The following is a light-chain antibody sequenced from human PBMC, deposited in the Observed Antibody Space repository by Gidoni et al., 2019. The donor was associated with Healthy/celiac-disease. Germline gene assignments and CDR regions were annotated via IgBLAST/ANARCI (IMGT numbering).Light chain of an antibody. CDR2: DAS. CDR3: QQYNSYSPT. Sequence: DIQMTQSPSTLSASVGDRVTITCRASQSISSWLAWYQQKPGKAPKLLIYDASSLESGVPSRFSGSGSGTEFTLTISSLQPDEFATYYCQQYNSYSPTFGQXTKLEIK. J-gene: IGKJ2*01. CDR1: QSISSW. V-gene: IGKV1-5*01.